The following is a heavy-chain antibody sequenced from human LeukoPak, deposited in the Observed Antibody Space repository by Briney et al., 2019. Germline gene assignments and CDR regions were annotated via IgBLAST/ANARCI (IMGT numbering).Heavy chain of an antibody. J-gene: IGHJ2*01. D-gene: IGHD1-26*01. CDR1: GYSFSIYW. Sequence: KGRESLKISCKGSGYSFSIYWIGWVRQMPGKGLEWMGIVYPGDSDTRYSPSFQGQVTISVDTSISTAYLQWSGLKASDSATYYCARRGPRSGSSGYRYFDLWGRGTLVTVSS. CDR3: ARRGPRSGSSGYRYFDL. CDR2: VYPGDSDT. V-gene: IGHV5-51*01.